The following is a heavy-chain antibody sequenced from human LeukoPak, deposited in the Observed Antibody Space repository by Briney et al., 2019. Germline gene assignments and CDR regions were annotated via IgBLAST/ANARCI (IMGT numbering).Heavy chain of an antibody. CDR2: IYPGDSDT. CDR1: GYSFTSYW. Sequence: GESLKISCKGSGYSFTSYWFGWVRQMPGKGLEWVGIIYPGDSDTRYSPSFQGQVTISADKSISTAYLQWSSLKASDTAMYYCARHRRYYYDSSGYYWFDPWGQGTLVTVSS. CDR3: ARHRRYYYDSSGYYWFDP. J-gene: IGHJ5*02. V-gene: IGHV5-51*01. D-gene: IGHD3-22*01.